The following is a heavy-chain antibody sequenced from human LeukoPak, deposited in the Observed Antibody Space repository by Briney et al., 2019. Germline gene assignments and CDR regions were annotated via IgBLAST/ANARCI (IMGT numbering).Heavy chain of an antibody. CDR1: GFTFSSYG. Sequence: QPGGSLRLSCAASGFTFSSYGMHWVRQAPGKGLEWVAVISYDESNKYYADSVKGRFTISRDNSKNTLYLQMNSLRAEDTAVYYCAREQVVVGRGYYGMDVWGQGTTVTVSS. CDR2: ISYDESNK. V-gene: IGHV3-30*03. D-gene: IGHD2-2*01. J-gene: IGHJ6*02. CDR3: AREQVVVGRGYYGMDV.